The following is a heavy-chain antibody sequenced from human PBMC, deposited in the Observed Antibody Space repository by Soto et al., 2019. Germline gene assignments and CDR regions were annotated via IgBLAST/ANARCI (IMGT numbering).Heavy chain of an antibody. J-gene: IGHJ6*01. Sequence: RLSCAASRFTFSSSAMSWVRQAPLKGLEWVSAISGSGGGTYYADSVKGRFTISRDNSKNTLYLQMNSLRAEDTAVYYCAKRGTVTTDYYGMDVWGQGTTLIVS. V-gene: IGHV3-23*01. CDR2: ISGSGGGT. D-gene: IGHD4-17*01. CDR3: AKRGTVTTDYYGMDV. CDR1: RFTFSSSA.